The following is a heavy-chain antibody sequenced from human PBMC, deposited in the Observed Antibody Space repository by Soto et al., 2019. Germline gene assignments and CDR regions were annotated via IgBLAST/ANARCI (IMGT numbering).Heavy chain of an antibody. D-gene: IGHD6-19*01. J-gene: IGHJ4*02. CDR2: IYGGGTT. CDR1: GFTVSSKY. V-gene: IGHV3-53*01. Sequence: EVQLVESGGGVIQPGGSLRLSCAACGFTVSSKYMTWVRQAPGKGLEWVSVIYGGGTTYYADSVKGRFTISRDNSKNTLYLQMTSLRAEDTAVYYCVQTTGWPGFDFWGQGTLVTVSS. CDR3: VQTTGWPGFDF.